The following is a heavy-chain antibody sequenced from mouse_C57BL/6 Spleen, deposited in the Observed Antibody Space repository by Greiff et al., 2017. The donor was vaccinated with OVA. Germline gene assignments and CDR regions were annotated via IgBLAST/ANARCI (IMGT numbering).Heavy chain of an antibody. CDR3: ASRREFAY. Sequence: EVKLMESGPELVKPGASVKISCKASGYSFTGYYMNWVKQSPEKSLEWIGEINPSTGGTTYNQKFKAKATLTVDKSSSTAYMQLKSLTSEDSAVYYCASRREFAYWGQGTLVTVSA. J-gene: IGHJ3*01. V-gene: IGHV1-42*01. CDR1: GYSFTGYY. CDR2: INPSTGGT.